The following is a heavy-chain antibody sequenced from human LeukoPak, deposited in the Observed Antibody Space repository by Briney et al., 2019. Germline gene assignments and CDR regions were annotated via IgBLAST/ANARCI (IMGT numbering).Heavy chain of an antibody. CDR3: ARENLAAAADY. CDR1: EFTFSAYW. V-gene: IGHV3-74*01. D-gene: IGHD6-25*01. Sequence: GGSLRLSCAASEFTFSAYWMQWVRQAPGKGLVWVSRIRGDGSMTNYADSVKGRFTISRDNAKNTLYLQMNSLRLEDTAVYYCARENLAAAADYWGQGTVVTVSS. J-gene: IGHJ4*02. CDR2: IRGDGSMT.